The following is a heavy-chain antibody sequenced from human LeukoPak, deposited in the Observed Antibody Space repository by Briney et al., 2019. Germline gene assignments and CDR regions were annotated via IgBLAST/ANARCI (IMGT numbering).Heavy chain of an antibody. V-gene: IGHV3-30-3*01. J-gene: IGHJ3*02. CDR2: ISYDGSNK. CDR1: GFTFSSYA. CDR3: ARDPPVAGGSYDAFDI. D-gene: IGHD6-19*01. Sequence: PGGSLRLSCAASGFTFSSYAMHWVRQAPGKGLEWVAVISYDGSNKYYADSVKGRFTISRDNSKNTLYLQMNSLRAEDTAVYYCARDPPVAGGSYDAFDIWGQGTMVTVSS.